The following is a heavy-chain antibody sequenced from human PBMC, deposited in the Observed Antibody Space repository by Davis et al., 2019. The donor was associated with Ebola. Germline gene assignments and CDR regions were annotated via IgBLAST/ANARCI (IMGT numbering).Heavy chain of an antibody. CDR2: ISYDGSNK. J-gene: IGHJ4*02. Sequence: GESLKISCAASGFTFSNYAMHWVRQAPGKGLEWVAVISYDGSNKYYADSVKDRFTISRDNSKNTLYLQMNSLRAEDTAVYYCVSSGWYGGYEGWGQGTLVTVSS. CDR3: VSSGWYGGYEG. V-gene: IGHV3-30*04. CDR1: GFTFSNYA. D-gene: IGHD6-19*01.